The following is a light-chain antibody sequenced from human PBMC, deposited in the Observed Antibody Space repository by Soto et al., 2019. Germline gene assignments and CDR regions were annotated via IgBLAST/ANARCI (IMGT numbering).Light chain of an antibody. V-gene: IGKV3-15*01. CDR3: QQYNNWLT. Sequence: EVVMTQSPATLSVSPGERATLSCRASQNVNNNLVWYQQKPGQAPRLLIYGASTRATGIPARFSGSGSGTEFTLTISSLQSEDFAVYHCQQYNNWLTFGGGTKVEI. CDR2: GAS. J-gene: IGKJ4*01. CDR1: QNVNNN.